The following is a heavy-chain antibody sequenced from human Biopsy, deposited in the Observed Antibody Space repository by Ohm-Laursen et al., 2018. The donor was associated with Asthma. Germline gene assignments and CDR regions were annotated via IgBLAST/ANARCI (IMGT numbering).Heavy chain of an antibody. CDR3: ARQSGQDYGDSSGFDI. D-gene: IGHD3-22*01. Sequence: SLRLSCAASGFVFSQCGMHWVRQGPGKGLEWVALVSSDGHTKYYEDSVKGRFTISRDNSRNSLYLQINRLTVEDSAVYFCARQSGQDYGDSSGFDIWGQGTKVAVSS. V-gene: IGHV3-30*03. CDR2: VSSDGHTK. J-gene: IGHJ3*02. CDR1: GFVFSQCG.